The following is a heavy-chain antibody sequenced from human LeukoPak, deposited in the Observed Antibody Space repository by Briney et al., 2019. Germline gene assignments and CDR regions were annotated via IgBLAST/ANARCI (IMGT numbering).Heavy chain of an antibody. CDR2: IYYSGST. CDR1: GGSISSYY. V-gene: IGHV4-59*08. J-gene: IGHJ6*02. D-gene: IGHD1-26*01. CDR3: ARETVGATGHYYGMDV. Sequence: SSETLSLTCTVSGGSISSYYWSWIRQPPGKGLEWIGYIYYSGSTNYNPSLKSRVTISVDTSKNQFSLKLSSVTAADTAVYYCARETVGATGHYYGMDVWGQGTTVTVSS.